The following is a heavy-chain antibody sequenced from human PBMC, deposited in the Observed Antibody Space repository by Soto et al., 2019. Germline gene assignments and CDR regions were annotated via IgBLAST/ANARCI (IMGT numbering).Heavy chain of an antibody. J-gene: IGHJ6*02. CDR3: AREAYGTTLTHNFYPMDV. CDR1: GGSVTSGRYY. CDR2: ISYSGST. D-gene: IGHD1-1*01. V-gene: IGHV4-30-4*02. Sequence: PSETLSLTCSVSGGSVTSGRYYWSWIGQSPGKALEWIGHISYSGSTNYKPSLRGRITISVDTSKNQFSLKLISVTAADTAVYYCAREAYGTTLTHNFYPMDVWGQGTTVTVSS.